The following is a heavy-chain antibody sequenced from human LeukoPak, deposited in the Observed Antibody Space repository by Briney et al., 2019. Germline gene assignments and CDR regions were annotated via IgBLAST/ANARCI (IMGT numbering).Heavy chain of an antibody. CDR2: IYYGGST. Sequence: PSETLSLTCAVSGGSISSYYWSWIRQSPGKGLEWIGYIYYGGSTNYNPSLKSRVTISVDTSKNQFSLKLSSVTAADTAVYYCAREVLYSYGYGDWGQGTLVTVSS. CDR3: AREVLYSYGYGD. CDR1: GGSISSYY. D-gene: IGHD5-18*01. J-gene: IGHJ4*02. V-gene: IGHV4-59*01.